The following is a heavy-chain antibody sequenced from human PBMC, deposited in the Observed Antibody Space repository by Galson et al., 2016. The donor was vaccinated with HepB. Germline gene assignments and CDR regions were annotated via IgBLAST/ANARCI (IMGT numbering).Heavy chain of an antibody. V-gene: IGHV1-3*01. J-gene: IGHJ5*02. Sequence: SVKVSCKASGYNITSYHIHWVRQAPGQGLEWMGWINAGNGNTNYPQKFQGRVTMTRDTSASIAYMELSSLRSEDTAIYYCAREGFCSSTSCYRPNNWFDPWGQGTLVTVSS. CDR3: AREGFCSSTSCYRPNNWFDP. CDR2: INAGNGNT. CDR1: GYNITSYH. D-gene: IGHD2-2*01.